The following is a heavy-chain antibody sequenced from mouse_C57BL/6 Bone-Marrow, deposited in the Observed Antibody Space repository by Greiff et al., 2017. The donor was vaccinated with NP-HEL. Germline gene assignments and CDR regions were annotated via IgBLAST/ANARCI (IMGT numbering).Heavy chain of an antibody. V-gene: IGHV7-3*01. J-gene: IGHJ2*01. D-gene: IGHD1-1*01. CDR1: GFTFTDYY. CDR2: IRNKANGYTT. CDR3: ARYAVVAPYYFDY. Sequence: EVKLVESGGGLVQPGGSLSLSCAASGFTFTDYYMSWVRQPPGKALEWLGFIRNKANGYTTEYSASVKGRFTISRDNSQSILYLQMNALRAEDSATNYWARYAVVAPYYFDYWGQGTTLTVSS.